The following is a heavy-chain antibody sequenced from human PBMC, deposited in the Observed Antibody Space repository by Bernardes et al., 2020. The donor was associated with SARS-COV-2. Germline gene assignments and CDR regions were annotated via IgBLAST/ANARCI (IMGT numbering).Heavy chain of an antibody. CDR2: INQYGSDI. V-gene: IGHV3-7*03. Sequence: GGSLRLSCAASGFTFSSYSMSWVRQAPGKGLEWVSNINQYGSDIYYVASVKGRFTISRDNAKNSLYLQMNSLRAEDTAVYYCARVGEYSGYDLYFDYWGQGTLVTVSS. CDR1: GFTFSSYS. D-gene: IGHD5-12*01. CDR3: ARVGEYSGYDLYFDY. J-gene: IGHJ4*02.